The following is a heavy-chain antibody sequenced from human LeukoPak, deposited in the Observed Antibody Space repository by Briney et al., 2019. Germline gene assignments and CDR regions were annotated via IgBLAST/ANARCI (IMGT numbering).Heavy chain of an antibody. V-gene: IGHV4-59*01. CDR2: ICYSGST. Sequence: SETLSLTCTVSGGSISSYYWSWIRQPPGKGLEWIGYICYSGSTNYNPSLKSRVTISVDTSKNQFSLKLSSVTAADTAVYYCARGSSWYRVLDVWGKGTTVTVSS. CDR1: GGSISSYY. D-gene: IGHD6-13*01. J-gene: IGHJ6*04. CDR3: ARGSSWYRVLDV.